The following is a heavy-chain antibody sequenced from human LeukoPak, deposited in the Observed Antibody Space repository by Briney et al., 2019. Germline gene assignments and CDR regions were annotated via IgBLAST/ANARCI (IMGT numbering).Heavy chain of an antibody. Sequence: PSETLSLTCTVSGGSISSGSYYWSWIRQPPGKGLEWIGEINHNGSTNYNPSLKSRVTISVDTSKNQFSLKLSSVTAADTAVYYCARRGATMVTFTWFDPWGQGTLVTVSS. D-gene: IGHD3-10*01. CDR3: ARRGATMVTFTWFDP. V-gene: IGHV4-39*07. J-gene: IGHJ5*02. CDR2: INHNGST. CDR1: GGSISSGSYY.